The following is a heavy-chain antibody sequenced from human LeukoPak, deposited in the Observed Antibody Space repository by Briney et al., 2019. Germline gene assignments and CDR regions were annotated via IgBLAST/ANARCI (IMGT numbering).Heavy chain of an antibody. CDR3: ATSQLRYFDWLLSGDAFDI. J-gene: IGHJ3*02. CDR1: GGTFSSYA. D-gene: IGHD3-9*01. CDR2: IIPIFGTA. Sequence: GASVKVSCKASGGTFSSYAISWVRQAPGQGLEWMGGIIPIFGTANYAQKFQGRVTITTDESTSTAYMELSSLRSEDTAVYYCATSQLRYFDWLLSGDAFDIWGQGTMVTVSS. V-gene: IGHV1-69*05.